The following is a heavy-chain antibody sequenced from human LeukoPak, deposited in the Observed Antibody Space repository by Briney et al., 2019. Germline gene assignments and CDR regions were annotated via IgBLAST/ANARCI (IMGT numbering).Heavy chain of an antibody. CDR1: GITFSNYA. J-gene: IGHJ4*02. Sequence: PGGSLRLSCAASGITFSNYAMSWVRQAPGKGLEWVSGISDSGDGTYYADSVKGRLTISIDNSRNTLYLQMNSLRDEDTAVYYCANARWYLDYWGQGTLVTVSS. V-gene: IGHV3-23*01. CDR3: ANARWYLDY. D-gene: IGHD4-23*01. CDR2: ISDSGDGT.